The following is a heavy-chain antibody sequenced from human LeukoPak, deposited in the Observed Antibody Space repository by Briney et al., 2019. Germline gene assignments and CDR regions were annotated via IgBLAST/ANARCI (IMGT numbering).Heavy chain of an antibody. CDR2: ISSSSSYI. V-gene: IGHV3-21*01. D-gene: IGHD5-12*01. J-gene: IGHJ4*02. Sequence: GGSLRLSCAASGFTFSNAWMSWVRQAPGKGLEWVSSISSSSSYIYYADSVKGRFTISRDNAKNSLYLQMNSLRAEDTAVYYCARVSGYSGYDYSPLDYWGQGTLVTVSS. CDR3: ARVSGYSGYDYSPLDY. CDR1: GFTFSNAW.